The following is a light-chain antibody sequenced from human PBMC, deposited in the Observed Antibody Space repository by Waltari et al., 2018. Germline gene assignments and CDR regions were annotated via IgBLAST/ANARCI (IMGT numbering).Light chain of an antibody. CDR2: DAS. J-gene: IGKJ1*01. Sequence: EIVLTQSPGTLSLSPGERATLSCRASQAVGNNYIAWYQQKPGQAPRRLIYDASHRATGIPDRFSGSWSGTEFTLTISRLEPEDFAVYYCQKYAYWWTFGQGTKVEIK. CDR1: QAVGNNY. CDR3: QKYAYWWT. V-gene: IGKV3-20*01.